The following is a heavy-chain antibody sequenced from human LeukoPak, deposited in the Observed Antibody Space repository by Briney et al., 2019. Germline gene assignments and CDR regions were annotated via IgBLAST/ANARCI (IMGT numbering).Heavy chain of an antibody. CDR3: ARDMVGLAADGNWFDP. V-gene: IGHV1-18*01. Sequence: ASVKVSSKASGYTFSSYGISWVRQAPGQGREWMGWIATYNSKTKYAEEVQGRVTMTTDTSTTTAYMELRTLRSDDTAVYYCARDMVGLAADGNWFDPWGQGTLVTVSS. J-gene: IGHJ5*02. D-gene: IGHD6-13*01. CDR1: GYTFSSYG. CDR2: IATYNSKT.